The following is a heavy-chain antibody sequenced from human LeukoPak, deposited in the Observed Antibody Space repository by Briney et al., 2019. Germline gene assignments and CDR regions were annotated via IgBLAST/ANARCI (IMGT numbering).Heavy chain of an antibody. J-gene: IGHJ4*02. CDR3: AKTRTAYSSSWYFFDY. V-gene: IGHV3-30*02. Sequence: PGGSLRLSCAASGFSFSNYGMHWVRQAPGKGLEWVAFIHYDGSNKYYADSVKGRFTISRDNSKNTVYLQMNSLRAEDTAVFYCAKTRTAYSSSWYFFDYWGQGTLVTVSS. CDR1: GFSFSNYG. D-gene: IGHD6-13*01. CDR2: IHYDGSNK.